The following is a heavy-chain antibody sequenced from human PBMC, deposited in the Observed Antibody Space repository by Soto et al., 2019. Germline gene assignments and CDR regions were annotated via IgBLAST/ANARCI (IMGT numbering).Heavy chain of an antibody. Sequence: GGSLRLSCAASGFTFRSYAMSWVRQAPGKGLECVSGITGRGGNTYYTDTVKGRFTVSRDNAKNSLYLQMNSLRAEDTAVYYCAREARHCSGGSCYAYYYYYYMDVWGKGTTVTVSS. J-gene: IGHJ6*03. D-gene: IGHD2-15*01. CDR3: AREARHCSGGSCYAYYYYYYMDV. CDR1: GFTFRSYA. CDR2: ITGRGGNT. V-gene: IGHV3-23*01.